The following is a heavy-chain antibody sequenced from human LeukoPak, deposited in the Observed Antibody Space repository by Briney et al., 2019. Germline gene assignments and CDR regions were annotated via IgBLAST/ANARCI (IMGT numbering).Heavy chain of an antibody. CDR1: GFTFSSYG. J-gene: IGHJ4*02. CDR3: ARAYGCESSGWYVTPPTGDY. D-gene: IGHD6-19*01. CDR2: ISYDGSNK. V-gene: IGHV3-30*03. Sequence: GGSLRLSCAASGFTFSSYGMRWVRQAPGKGLEWVAFISYDGSNKYYADSVKGRFTISRDNAKNTLYLQMNSLRAEDTAVYYCARAYGCESSGWYVTPPTGDYRGQGTLDTVSS.